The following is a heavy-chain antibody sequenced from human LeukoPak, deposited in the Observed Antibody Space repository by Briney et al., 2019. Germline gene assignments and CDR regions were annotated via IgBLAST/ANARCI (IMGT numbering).Heavy chain of an antibody. Sequence: GGSLRLSCAASGFTFSDYYMSWVRQAPGEGLEWVSSITTSGGSTYYADSVKGRFTISRDNAKNTLYLQMNSLRAEDTAVYYCAKDHYVSGRYDAFDIWGQGTMVTVSS. CDR3: AKDHYVSGRYDAFDI. J-gene: IGHJ3*02. CDR2: ITTSGGST. V-gene: IGHV3-23*01. CDR1: GFTFSDYY. D-gene: IGHD3-10*01.